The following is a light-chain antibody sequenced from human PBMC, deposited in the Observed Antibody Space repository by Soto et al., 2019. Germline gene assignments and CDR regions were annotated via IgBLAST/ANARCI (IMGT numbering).Light chain of an antibody. J-gene: IGLJ2*01. CDR2: RYS. CDR1: NIGSKN. V-gene: IGLV3-9*01. Sequence: SYELTQPLSVSVALGQTARITCGGNNIGSKNVHWYQQKPGQAPVLVIYRYSNRPSGIPERFSGSNSGNTATLTISRAQAGDEADYYCQVWDSSTAVVFGGGTKLTVL. CDR3: QVWDSSTAVV.